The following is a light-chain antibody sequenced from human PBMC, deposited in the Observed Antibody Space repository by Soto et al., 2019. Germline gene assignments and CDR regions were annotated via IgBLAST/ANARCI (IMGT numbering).Light chain of an antibody. CDR3: QQSYSTPIT. CDR1: QSISGY. Sequence: DIQMTESPSSLSSSVGDRVTITCRASQSISGYLNWYQQKPGKAPKLLIYAASNLQSGVPSRFSGSGSGTDFTLTISSLQPEDFATYYCQQSYSTPITFGQGTRLEIK. J-gene: IGKJ5*01. CDR2: AAS. V-gene: IGKV1-39*01.